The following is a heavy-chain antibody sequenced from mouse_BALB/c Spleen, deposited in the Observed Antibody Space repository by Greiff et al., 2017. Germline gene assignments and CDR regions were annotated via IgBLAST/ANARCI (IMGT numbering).Heavy chain of an antibody. CDR2: INPGSGGT. CDR1: GYAFTNYL. V-gene: IGHV1-54*01. D-gene: IGHD2-1*01. Sequence: QVQLQQSGAELVRPGTSVKVSCKASGYAFTNYLIEWVKQRPGQGLEWIGVINPGSGGTNYNEKFKGKATLTADKSSSTAYMQLSSLTSDDSAVYFCAREGDGNYEAMDYWGQGTSVTVSS. J-gene: IGHJ4*01. CDR3: AREGDGNYEAMDY.